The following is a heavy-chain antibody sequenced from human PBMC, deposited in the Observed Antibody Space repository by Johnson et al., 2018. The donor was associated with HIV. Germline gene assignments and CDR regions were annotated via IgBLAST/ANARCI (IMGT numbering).Heavy chain of an antibody. D-gene: IGHD3-16*01. CDR3: ARGRGALNI. CDR2: IKEDGSEK. J-gene: IGHJ3*02. CDR1: GFTFSSNW. Sequence: VQLVESGGGLVQPGGSLRLSCTASGFTFSSNWMNWVRQAPGKGLEWVANIKEDGSEKYYVDSVKGLFTISRDNTKNSLYLQMNSLRAEDTAFYYCARGRGALNIWVQGTMGTVSS. V-gene: IGHV3-7*04.